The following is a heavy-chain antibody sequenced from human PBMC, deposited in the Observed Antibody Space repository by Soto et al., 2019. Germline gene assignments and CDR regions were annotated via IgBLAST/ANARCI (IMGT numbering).Heavy chain of an antibody. CDR1: GDSVSSNGSC. J-gene: IGHJ6*02. V-gene: IGHV6-1*01. Sequence: SQTLSLTCVISGDSVSSNGSCWNWIRQCPSRGLQWLGRIYYRSKWFHDYAASVESRMAINPDTSRNQFSLQLNYVTPEDTAVYYCARVHCSAGTCLDGLDFWGQGTTVTVSS. D-gene: IGHD2-15*01. CDR3: ARVHCSAGTCLDGLDF. CDR2: IYYRSKWFH.